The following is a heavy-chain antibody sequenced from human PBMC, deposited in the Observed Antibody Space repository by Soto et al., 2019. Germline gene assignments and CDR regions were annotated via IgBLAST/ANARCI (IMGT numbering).Heavy chain of an antibody. CDR1: GGSISSGGYY. D-gene: IGHD3-10*01. CDR2: IYYSGST. CDR3: ASSGWGDI. Sequence: SETLSLTCTVSGGSISSGGYYWSWILQHPGKGLEWIGYIYYSGSTYYNPSLKSRVTISVDTSKNQFSLNLSSVTAADTAVYYCASSGWGDIWGQGTMVTVS. V-gene: IGHV4-31*03. J-gene: IGHJ3*02.